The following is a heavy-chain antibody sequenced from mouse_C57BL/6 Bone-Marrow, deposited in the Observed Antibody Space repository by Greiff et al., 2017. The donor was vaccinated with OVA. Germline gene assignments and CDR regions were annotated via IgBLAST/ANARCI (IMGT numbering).Heavy chain of an antibody. J-gene: IGHJ4*01. Sequence: DVHLVESGGGLVQPKGSLKLSCAASGFSFNTYAMNWVRQAPGKGLEWVARIRSKSNNYATYYADSVKDRFTIARDDSESMLYLQMNNLKTEDTAMYYCVRQGLYAMDYWGQGTSVTVSS. CDR3: VRQGLYAMDY. V-gene: IGHV10-1*01. CDR1: GFSFNTYA. CDR2: IRSKSNNYAT. D-gene: IGHD2-2*01.